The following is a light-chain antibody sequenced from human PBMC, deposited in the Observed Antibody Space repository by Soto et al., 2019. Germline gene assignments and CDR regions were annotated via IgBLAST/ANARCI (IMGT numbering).Light chain of an antibody. CDR3: HQYGSSPYT. V-gene: IGKV3-20*01. J-gene: IGKJ2*01. CDR2: GAS. Sequence: EIVLTQSPDTLSLSPGERATLSCRASQSVSSTYLAWYQQKPGQAPRLLIYGASSRATGIPDRFSGSGSGTEFTLTISRVEPEDFAVYFCHQYGSSPYTFGQGTKLEIK. CDR1: QSVSSTY.